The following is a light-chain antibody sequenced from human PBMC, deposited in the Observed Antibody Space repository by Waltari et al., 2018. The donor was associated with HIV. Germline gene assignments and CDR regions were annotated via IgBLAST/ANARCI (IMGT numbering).Light chain of an antibody. CDR1: QTISSW. V-gene: IGKV1-5*03. CDR2: KAS. Sequence: DIQMTQSPSTLSASVGDRVTITCRASQTISSWLAGYQQKPGKAPKLLMYKASTLESGVPSRFSGSGSGTEFTLTISGLQTDDFATYYCQHYNTYSYTFGQGTQLEIK. CDR3: QHYNTYSYT. J-gene: IGKJ2*01.